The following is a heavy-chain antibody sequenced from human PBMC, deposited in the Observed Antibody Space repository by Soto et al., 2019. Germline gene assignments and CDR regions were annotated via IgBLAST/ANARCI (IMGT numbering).Heavy chain of an antibody. V-gene: IGHV3-7*01. Sequence: GGALRLSCAAPEFSFRSYLMTWVRQAPGKRLEWVALINEDGSQKYYVGSVKGRLIISRDNAKDSVYMQMDSLRAGDTAVYFCARVGRYGWDFDHWGQGTLVTVSS. J-gene: IGHJ4*02. D-gene: IGHD5-18*01. CDR3: ARVGRYGWDFDH. CDR1: EFSFRSYL. CDR2: INEDGSQK.